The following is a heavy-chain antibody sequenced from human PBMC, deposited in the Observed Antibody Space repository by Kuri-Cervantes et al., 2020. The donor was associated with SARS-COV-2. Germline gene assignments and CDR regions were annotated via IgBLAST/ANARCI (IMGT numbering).Heavy chain of an antibody. D-gene: IGHD3-3*01. Sequence: GGSLRLSCAASGFTFDDYGMSWVRQAPGKGLEWVSSISSSSSYIYYADSVKGRFTISRDNAKNSLYLQMNSLRAEDTAVYYCARGVYYDFWSGYSWFDPWGQGTLVTVSS. V-gene: IGHV3-21*01. CDR1: GFTFDDYG. J-gene: IGHJ5*02. CDR3: ARGVYYDFWSGYSWFDP. CDR2: ISSSSSYI.